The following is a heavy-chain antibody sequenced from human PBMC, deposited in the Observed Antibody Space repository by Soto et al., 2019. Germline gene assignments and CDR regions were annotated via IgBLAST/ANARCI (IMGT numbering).Heavy chain of an antibody. CDR2: IYWDDAK. J-gene: IGHJ4*02. D-gene: IGHD4-4*01. V-gene: IGHV2-5*02. CDR3: AHRADYRNYRAYFDY. CDR1: GFSLSTSGVG. Sequence: SGPTLVNPTQTLTLTCTFSGFSLSTSGVGVGWIRQPPGKALEWLALIYWDDAKRYSRSLKSRLTITKDTSKNQVVLIIANMDSLDTASYYCAHRADYRNYRAYFDYWGQGTLVTVSS.